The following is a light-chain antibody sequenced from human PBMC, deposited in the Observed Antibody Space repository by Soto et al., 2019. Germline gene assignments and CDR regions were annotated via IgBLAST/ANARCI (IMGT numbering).Light chain of an antibody. V-gene: IGKV3-15*01. CDR1: HSVSSD. Sequence: EIVMTQSPATLSVSPGERATLSCRVSHSVSSDLAWYQQQPGQGPRLLIYGASTGATGIPARFSRSGSATEFTLTISRLQSEDFAVYYCQQDDIWPYSFGQGTKLEIK. J-gene: IGKJ2*03. CDR2: GAS. CDR3: QQDDIWPYS.